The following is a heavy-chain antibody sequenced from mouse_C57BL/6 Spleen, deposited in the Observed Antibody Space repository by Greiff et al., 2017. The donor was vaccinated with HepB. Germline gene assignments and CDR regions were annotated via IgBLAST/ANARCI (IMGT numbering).Heavy chain of an antibody. V-gene: IGHV1-80*01. Sequence: QVQLKESGAELVKPGASVKISCKASGYAFSSYWMNWVKQRPGKGLEWIGQIYPGDGDTNYNGKFKGKATLTADKSSSTAYMQLSSLTSEDSAVYFCARSDYYGSSCDYWGQGTTLTVSS. CDR1: GYAFSSYW. D-gene: IGHD1-1*01. CDR3: ARSDYYGSSCDY. CDR2: IYPGDGDT. J-gene: IGHJ2*01.